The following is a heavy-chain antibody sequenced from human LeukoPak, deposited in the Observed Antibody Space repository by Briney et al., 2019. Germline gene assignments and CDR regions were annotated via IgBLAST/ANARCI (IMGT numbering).Heavy chain of an antibody. Sequence: SQTLSLTCTVSGGSISSGGYYLSWIRQHPGKGLEWIGYIYYSGSTYYNPSLKSRVTISVDTSKNQFSLKLSSVTAADTAVYYCARSDSSSSDFDYWGQGTLVTVSS. CDR2: IYYSGST. J-gene: IGHJ4*02. D-gene: IGHD6-6*01. CDR1: GGSISSGGYY. V-gene: IGHV4-31*03. CDR3: ARSDSSSSDFDY.